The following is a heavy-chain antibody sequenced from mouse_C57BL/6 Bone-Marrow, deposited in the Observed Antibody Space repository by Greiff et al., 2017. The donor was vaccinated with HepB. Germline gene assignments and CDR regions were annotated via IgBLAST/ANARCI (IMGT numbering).Heavy chain of an antibody. Sequence: EVKLMESGGGLVKPGGSLKLSCAASGFTFSDYGMHWVRQAPEKGLEWVAYISSGSSTIYYADTVKGRFTISRDNAKNTLFLQMTSLRSEDTAMYYCARERYYGSFAYWAKGLWSLSLQ. V-gene: IGHV5-17*01. CDR3: ARERYYGSFAY. J-gene: IGHJ3*01. CDR1: GFTFSDYG. CDR2: ISSGSSTI. D-gene: IGHD1-1*01.